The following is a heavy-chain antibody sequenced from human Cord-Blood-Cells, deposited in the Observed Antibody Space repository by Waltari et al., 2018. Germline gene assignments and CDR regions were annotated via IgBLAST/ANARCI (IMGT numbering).Heavy chain of an antibody. D-gene: IGHD6-13*01. V-gene: IGHV3-30*04. CDR1: GFTFISYA. Sequence: QVQLVESGGGVVQPGRSLRLSCAASGFTFISYAMHWVRQAPGKGLEWVAVISYDGSNKYYADSVKGRFTISRDNSKNTLYLQMNSLRAEDTAVYYCARQIGSSHDYWGQGTLVTVSS. CDR2: ISYDGSNK. J-gene: IGHJ4*02. CDR3: ARQIGSSHDY.